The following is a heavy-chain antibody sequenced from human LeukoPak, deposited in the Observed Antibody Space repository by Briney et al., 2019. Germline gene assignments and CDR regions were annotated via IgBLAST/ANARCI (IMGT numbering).Heavy chain of an antibody. V-gene: IGHV3-30*02. D-gene: IGHD3-22*01. CDR3: AKGERLYDRSGHQTDY. Sequence: GGSLRLSCAASGFTFSSYGMHWVRQAPGKGLEWVAFIRYDGSNKYYADSVKGRFTISRDNSKNTLYLQMNSLRAEDTAVYYCAKGERLYDRSGHQTDYWGQGTLVTVSS. J-gene: IGHJ4*02. CDR1: GFTFSSYG. CDR2: IRYDGSNK.